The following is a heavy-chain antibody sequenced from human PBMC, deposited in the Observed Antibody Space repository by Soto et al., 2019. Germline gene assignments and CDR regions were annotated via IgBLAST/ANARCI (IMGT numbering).Heavy chain of an antibody. CDR1: GFTLDDYA. V-gene: IGHV3-9*01. CDR3: AKSRAYYGSGGFDF. CDR2: ISWNSGAI. J-gene: IGHJ4*02. Sequence: EVQLVESGEGLVRLAGSWRLSFEPPGFTLDDYALPWVGQPPGKAWEGVSGISWNSGAIGYADSVKGRFTISRDNAKNSLYLQMNSLRAEDTALYYCAKSRAYYGSGGFDFWGQGTPVTVSS. D-gene: IGHD3-10*01.